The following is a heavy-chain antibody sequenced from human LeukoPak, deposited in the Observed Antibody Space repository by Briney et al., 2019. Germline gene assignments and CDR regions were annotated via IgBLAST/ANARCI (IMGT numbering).Heavy chain of an antibody. Sequence: SETLSLTCTVSGDSISSGSYYWSWIRQPAGKGLEYIGRIYTTGSTNYNPSLKSRVTISVDTSKNQFSLKLSSVTAADTAVYYCARGFMVRGVIITYDYWGQGTLVTVSS. V-gene: IGHV4-61*02. CDR1: GDSISSGSYY. CDR2: IYTTGST. J-gene: IGHJ4*02. CDR3: ARGFMVRGVIITYDY. D-gene: IGHD3-10*01.